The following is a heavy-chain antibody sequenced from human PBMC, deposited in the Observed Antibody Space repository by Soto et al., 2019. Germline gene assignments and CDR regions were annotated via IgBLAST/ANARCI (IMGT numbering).Heavy chain of an antibody. V-gene: IGHV3-23*01. CDR2: XXGXGXXX. CDR1: GFTFSSYA. J-gene: IGHJ3*02. CDR3: AKDSTSAAFDI. Sequence: GGSLRLSCAASGFTFSSYAISWVRQAPGKGLXWVSXXXGXGXXXYXXXXVKGRFTISRDNSKNTLYLQMNSLRAQDTAVYYCAKDSTSAAFDIWGQGTMVTVSS.